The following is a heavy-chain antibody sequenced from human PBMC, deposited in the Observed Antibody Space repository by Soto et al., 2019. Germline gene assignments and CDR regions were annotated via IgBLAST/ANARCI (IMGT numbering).Heavy chain of an antibody. D-gene: IGHD6-19*01. CDR1: GYTLTELS. J-gene: IGHJ4*02. V-gene: IGHV1-24*01. Sequence: ASVKVSCKVSGYTLTELSMHWVRQAPGKGLEWMGGFDPEDGETIYAQKFQGRVTMTGDTSTDTAYMELSSPRSEDTAVYYCATDPLGYSSGWSGYWGQGTLVTVSS. CDR3: ATDPLGYSSGWSGY. CDR2: FDPEDGET.